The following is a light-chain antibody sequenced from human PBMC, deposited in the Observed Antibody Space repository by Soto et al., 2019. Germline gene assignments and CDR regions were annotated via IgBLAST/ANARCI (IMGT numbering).Light chain of an antibody. J-gene: IGLJ1*01. V-gene: IGLV2-14*01. CDR2: EVS. CDR1: SSDVGGYNY. Sequence: LTQPASVSGSPGQSITISCTGTSSDVGGYNYVSWYQQHPGKAPKLMIYEVSNRPSGVSNRFSGSKYGNTASLTISGLQAEDEADYYCSSYTSSSTYVFGTGTKVTV. CDR3: SSYTSSSTYV.